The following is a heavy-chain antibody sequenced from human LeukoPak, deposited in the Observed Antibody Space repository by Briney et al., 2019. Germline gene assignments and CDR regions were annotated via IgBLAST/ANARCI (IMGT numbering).Heavy chain of an antibody. CDR2: LYSGGST. CDR1: GFTVNNNY. D-gene: IGHD3-10*01. Sequence: GGSLRLSCAASGFTVNNNYMNWVRQAPGKGLEWVSILYSGGSTYYADSVKGRFTISRDDSKNMLYLQMNSLRAEDTAVYFCVRGCYTSGSCFDSWGQGTLVTVSS. J-gene: IGHJ4*02. V-gene: IGHV3-53*01. CDR3: VRGCYTSGSCFDS.